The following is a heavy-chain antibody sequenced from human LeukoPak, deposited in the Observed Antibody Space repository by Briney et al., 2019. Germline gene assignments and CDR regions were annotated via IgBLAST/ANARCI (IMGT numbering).Heavy chain of an antibody. D-gene: IGHD6-6*01. J-gene: IGHJ4*02. CDR3: ARGSPDSSSSVDFDY. V-gene: IGHV3-30*03. CDR1: GFTFSSYG. Sequence: PGGTLRLSCAASGFTFSSYGMSWVRQAPGKGLEWVAFISYDGSNKYYADSVKGRFTISRDNAKNTLYLQMSSLRVEDTAVYYCARGSPDSSSSVDFDYWGQGTLVTVSS. CDR2: ISYDGSNK.